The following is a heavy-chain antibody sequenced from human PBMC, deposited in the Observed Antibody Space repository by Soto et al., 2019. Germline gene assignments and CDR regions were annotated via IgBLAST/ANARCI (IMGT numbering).Heavy chain of an antibody. Sequence: QVKLVESGGGVVQPGRSRRLSCVTSGFTFRSYGMHWVRQSPDKGLEWVAVIKSDGTTADYIESVKGRFFISRDNSKKTVYLQMNNLRPEDTGIYYCAKPRSSLEWPPFDPWAREPWSPSPQ. V-gene: IGHV3-30-3*02. CDR3: AKPRSSLEWPPFDP. D-gene: IGHD3-3*01. CDR1: GFTFRSYG. J-gene: IGHJ5*02. CDR2: IKSDGTTA.